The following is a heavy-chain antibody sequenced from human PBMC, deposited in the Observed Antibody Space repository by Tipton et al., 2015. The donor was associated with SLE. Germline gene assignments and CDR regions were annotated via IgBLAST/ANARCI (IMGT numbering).Heavy chain of an antibody. D-gene: IGHD3-10*01. V-gene: IGHV4-59*01. CDR3: AREISTTVREAGVFDY. CDR2: IYYSGST. Sequence: TLSLTCTVSGGSISSYYWSWIRQPPGKGMEWIGYIYYSGSTNYSPSLKSRVTLSVDTSKNQFSLKLSSVTAADTAGYYCAREISTTVREAGVFDYWGQESRVTVSS. CDR1: GGSISSYY. J-gene: IGHJ4*02.